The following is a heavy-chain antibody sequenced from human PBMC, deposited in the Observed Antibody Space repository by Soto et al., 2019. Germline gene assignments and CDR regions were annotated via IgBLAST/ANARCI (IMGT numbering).Heavy chain of an antibody. CDR3: AREDILGARSFDY. CDR1: GFTSSDYA. J-gene: IGHJ4*02. CDR2: ISSGSKTI. V-gene: IGHV3-11*04. Sequence: QAHLVESGGGLVKPGGSLRLSCAASGFTSSDYAMSWVRQAPGKGLEWVSYISSGSKTIFYADSVKGRFTVSRDNAKNSQYLQMNSLRDEDTAVYYCAREDILGARSFDYWGQGTLVTVSS. D-gene: IGHD1-26*01.